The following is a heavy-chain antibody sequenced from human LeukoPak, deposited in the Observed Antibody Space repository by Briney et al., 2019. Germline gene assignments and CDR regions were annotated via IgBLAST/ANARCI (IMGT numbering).Heavy chain of an antibody. D-gene: IGHD6-13*01. CDR1: GYSFTSYW. CDR2: IYPGDSDT. Sequence: GESLKISCKGSGYSFTSYWIGWVRQMPGKGLEWMGIIYPGDSDTRYSPPFQGQVTISADKSISTAYLQWSSLKASDTAMYYCARLRGAAAGTEAWFDPWGQGTLVTVSS. CDR3: ARLRGAAAGTEAWFDP. V-gene: IGHV5-51*01. J-gene: IGHJ5*02.